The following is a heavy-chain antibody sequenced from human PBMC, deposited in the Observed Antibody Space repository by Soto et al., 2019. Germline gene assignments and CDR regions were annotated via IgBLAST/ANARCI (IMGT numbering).Heavy chain of an antibody. V-gene: IGHV3-53*02. CDR1: GFTVSSNY. J-gene: IGHJ6*02. CDR2: IYSGGST. Sequence: EVQLVETGGGLIQPGGSLRLSCAASGFTVSSNYMNWVRQAPGKGLEWVSIIYSGGSTYYADSVKGRFTISRDSSKNTLYLQMNSLRAEDTAVYYCARETIYHYYTMDIWGQGTAVTVSS. CDR3: ARETIYHYYTMDI.